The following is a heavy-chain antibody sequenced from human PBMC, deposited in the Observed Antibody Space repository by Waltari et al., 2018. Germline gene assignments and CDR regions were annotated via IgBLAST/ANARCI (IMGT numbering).Heavy chain of an antibody. CDR1: GGSISSYY. D-gene: IGHD3-3*01. Sequence: QVQLQESGPGLVKPSETLSLTCTVSGGSISSYYWSWIRQPPGKGLEWIGYIYYSGSTQLKPPLKRRVTISVETSKNQVSPKLSFVTAADTGVYYCARSITVFGVVNSYWYFDLWGRGTLVTVSS. CDR2: IYYSGST. J-gene: IGHJ2*01. V-gene: IGHV4-59*01. CDR3: ARSITVFGVVNSYWYFDL.